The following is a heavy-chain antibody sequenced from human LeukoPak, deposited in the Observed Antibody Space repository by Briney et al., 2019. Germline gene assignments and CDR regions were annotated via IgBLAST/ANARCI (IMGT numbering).Heavy chain of an antibody. CDR2: MNPNSGNT. CDR1: GYTFTGYY. D-gene: IGHD3-10*01. J-gene: IGHJ4*02. V-gene: IGHV1-8*02. CDR3: ARKFLGSRGYYFDY. Sequence: GASVKVSCKASGYTFTGYYMHWVRQAPGQGLAGVGWMNPNSGNTGYAQKFQGRVNMTRNTSISTAYMELSSLRSEDTAVYYCARKFLGSRGYYFDYWGQGTLVTVSS.